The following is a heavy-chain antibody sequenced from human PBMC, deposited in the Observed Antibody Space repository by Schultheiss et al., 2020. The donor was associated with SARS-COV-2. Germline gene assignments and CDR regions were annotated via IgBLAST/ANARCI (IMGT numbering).Heavy chain of an antibody. Sequence: GGSLRLSCAASGFTFSSYGMHWVRQAPGKGLEWVAVIWYDGSNKYYADSVKGRFTISRDNSKNTLYLQMNSLRAEDTAVYYCARGLVPSDCSGGSCYMDYWGQGTLVTVSS. CDR2: IWYDGSNK. CDR1: GFTFSSYG. V-gene: IGHV3-33*01. CDR3: ARGLVPSDCSGGSCYMDY. D-gene: IGHD2-15*01. J-gene: IGHJ4*02.